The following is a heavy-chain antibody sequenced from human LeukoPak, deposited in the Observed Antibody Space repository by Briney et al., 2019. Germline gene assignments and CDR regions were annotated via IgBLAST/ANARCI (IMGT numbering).Heavy chain of an antibody. CDR2: ISSSSSYI. D-gene: IGHD4-17*01. V-gene: IGHV3-11*06. CDR3: ARGPDYPKPLFY. Sequence: GGSLRLSCVVSGFTFSDYYMSWIRQAPGKGLEWVSSISSSSSYIYYADSVKGRFTISRDNAKNSLYLQMNSLRAEDTAVYYCARGPDYPKPLFYWGQGTLVTVSS. CDR1: GFTFSDYY. J-gene: IGHJ4*02.